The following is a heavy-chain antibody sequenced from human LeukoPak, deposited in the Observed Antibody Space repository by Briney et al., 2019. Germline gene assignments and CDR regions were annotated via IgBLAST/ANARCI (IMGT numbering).Heavy chain of an antibody. CDR1: GYTFTGYY. CDR3: ARDKVGATFSFDY. D-gene: IGHD1-26*01. Sequence: ASVKVSCKASGYTFTGYYMHWVRQAPGQGLEWMGWINPNSGGTNYAQKFQGRVTMTRDTSISTAYMELSRLRSDDTAVYYCARDKVGATFSFDYWGRGTLVTVSS. J-gene: IGHJ2*01. V-gene: IGHV1-2*02. CDR2: INPNSGGT.